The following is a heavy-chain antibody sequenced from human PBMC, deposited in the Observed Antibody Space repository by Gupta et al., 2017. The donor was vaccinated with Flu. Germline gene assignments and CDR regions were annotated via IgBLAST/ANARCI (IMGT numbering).Heavy chain of an antibody. J-gene: IGHJ5*02. CDR2: ISGDGESK. Sequence: EIQLLESGGTLAQPGGSLRLSCVASGFHFRGRGMNWVRQAPGKGLGWVAGISGDGESKYYNQSVRGRFIISSDNSKNTVDLQMESLRADDKAVYYCAKGAEGVTMIRVNCSDHWGQGTLVTVSS. V-gene: IGHV3-23*01. CDR3: AKGAEGVTMIRVNCSDH. CDR1: GFHFRGRG. D-gene: IGHD3-22*01.